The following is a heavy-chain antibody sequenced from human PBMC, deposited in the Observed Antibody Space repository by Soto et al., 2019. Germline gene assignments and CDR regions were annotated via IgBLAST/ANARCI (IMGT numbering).Heavy chain of an antibody. Sequence: ASVKVSCKASGYTFTSYGISWVRQAPGQGLEWMGWISAYNGNTNYAQKLQGRVTMTTDTSTSTAYMELRSLRSDDTAVYYCARGHKVTTFSNWFDPWGQGTLVTVYS. D-gene: IGHD4-17*01. CDR1: GYTFTSYG. J-gene: IGHJ5*02. CDR3: ARGHKVTTFSNWFDP. V-gene: IGHV1-18*04. CDR2: ISAYNGNT.